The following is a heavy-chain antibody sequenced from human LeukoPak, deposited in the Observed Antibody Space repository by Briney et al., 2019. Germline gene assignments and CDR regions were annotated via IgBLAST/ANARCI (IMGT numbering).Heavy chain of an antibody. Sequence: GGSLRLSCAASGFTFSTYWMHWVRQAPGKGLEWVSAISGSGGSTFYADSVKGRFTISRDNSKNTLFLQMNGLRAEDTAVYYCARIAMAGIGDGFDIWGQGTMVTVSS. J-gene: IGHJ3*02. CDR1: GFTFSTYW. CDR3: ARIAMAGIGDGFDI. D-gene: IGHD6-19*01. CDR2: ISGSGGST. V-gene: IGHV3-23*01.